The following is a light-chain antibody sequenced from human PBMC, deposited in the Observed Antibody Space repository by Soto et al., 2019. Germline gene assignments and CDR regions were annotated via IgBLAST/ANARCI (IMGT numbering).Light chain of an antibody. Sequence: GLTPSPGTLSLSPGGRHTLSRRASQSVSRNYLVWYQEKPGQAPRXXIYGASGRATGIPDRFSGSGSGTDLTLTISRLEPEDCEVYDCQQYGSSPTTFGHGTKVDIK. CDR3: QQYGSSPTT. CDR2: GAS. V-gene: IGKV3-20*01. CDR1: QSVSRNY. J-gene: IGKJ1*01.